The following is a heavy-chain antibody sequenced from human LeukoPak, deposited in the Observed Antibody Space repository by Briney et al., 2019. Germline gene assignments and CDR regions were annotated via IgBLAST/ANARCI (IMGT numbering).Heavy chain of an antibody. CDR1: GGSFSGYY. CDR2: IYTSGST. D-gene: IGHD3-10*01. J-gene: IGHJ4*02. Sequence: PSETLSLTCAVYGGSFSGYYWSWIRQPAGKGLEWIGRIYTSGSTNYNPSLKSRVTISVDTSKNQFSLKLSSVTAADTAVYYCARRTVRGVIRYWGQGTLVSVSS. V-gene: IGHV4-59*10. CDR3: ARRTVRGVIRY.